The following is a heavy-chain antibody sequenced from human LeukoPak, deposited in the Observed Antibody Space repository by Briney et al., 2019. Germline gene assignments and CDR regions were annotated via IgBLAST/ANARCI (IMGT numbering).Heavy chain of an antibody. CDR3: ARPRRPIAAPDYYFDY. CDR2: IYPGDSDT. J-gene: IGHJ4*02. Sequence: GESLKISCKGSGYSFTSYWIGWVRQMPGKGLEWMGIIYPGDSDTRYSPSFQGQVTISADKSISTAYLQWSSLKASDTAMYYCARPRRPIAAPDYYFDYWGQGTLVTVSS. CDR1: GYSFTSYW. D-gene: IGHD6-13*01. V-gene: IGHV5-51*01.